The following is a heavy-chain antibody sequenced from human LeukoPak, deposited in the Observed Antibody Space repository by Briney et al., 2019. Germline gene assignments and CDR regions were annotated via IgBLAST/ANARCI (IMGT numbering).Heavy chain of an antibody. CDR2: ISYDGKNK. CDR1: GFTFSSYG. V-gene: IGHV3-30*03. J-gene: IGHJ5*02. CDR3: ARDFSNRFDP. Sequence: GGSLRLSCAYSGFTFSSYGMHWVRQAPGKGLEWVAVISYDGKNKYYADSVKGRSAISRDTSKNTLYLQMNSLRADDTAVYYCARDFSNRFDPWGQGTLVTVSS.